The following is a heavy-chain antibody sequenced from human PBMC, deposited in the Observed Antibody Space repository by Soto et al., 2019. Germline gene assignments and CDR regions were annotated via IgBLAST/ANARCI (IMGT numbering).Heavy chain of an antibody. D-gene: IGHD5-12*01. V-gene: IGHV2-5*02. J-gene: IGHJ4*02. CDR3: AHGGYSGYDVHFDY. CDR1: GFSLSTSGVG. Sequence: SGPTLVNPTQTLTLTCTFSGFSLSTSGVGVGWIRQPPGKALEWLALIYWDDDKRYSPSLKSRLTITKDTSKNQVVLTMTNMDPVDTATYYCAHGGYSGYDVHFDYCGQGTLVTGSS. CDR2: IYWDDDK.